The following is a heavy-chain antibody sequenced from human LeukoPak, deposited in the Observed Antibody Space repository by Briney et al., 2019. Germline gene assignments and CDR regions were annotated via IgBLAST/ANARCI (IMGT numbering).Heavy chain of an antibody. D-gene: IGHD5-12*01. Sequence: GGSLRLSCAASGFSFSIYGMHWVRQAPGKGLEWVAVISYDGSNKYYVDSVKGRFTISRDNSKNTLYLQMNSLRAEDTAVYYCAKAEDIVAEPYYQYYMDVWGKGTTVTVSS. CDR2: ISYDGSNK. J-gene: IGHJ6*03. V-gene: IGHV3-30*18. CDR1: GFSFSIYG. CDR3: AKAEDIVAEPYYQYYMDV.